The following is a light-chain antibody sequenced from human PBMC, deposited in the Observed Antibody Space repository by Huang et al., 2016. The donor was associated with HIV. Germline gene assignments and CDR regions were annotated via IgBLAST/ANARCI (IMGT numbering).Light chain of an antibody. CDR1: QSISIY. CDR3: QQRVNWPLT. CDR2: DAS. J-gene: IGKJ4*01. Sequence: EIVLTQSPATLSLSPGERGTLSCRASQSISIYLAWYQQIPGQPPRLLIFDASNRAPGIPARFSGSGSGTDFTLTISSLEPEDFAVYYCQQRVNWPLTFGGGTKVDI. V-gene: IGKV3-11*01.